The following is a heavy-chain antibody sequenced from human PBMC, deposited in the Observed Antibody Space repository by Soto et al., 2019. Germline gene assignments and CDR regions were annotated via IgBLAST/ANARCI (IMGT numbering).Heavy chain of an antibody. Sequence: VQLVESGGGLVKPGGSLRLSCAASGFTFSDYYMSWIRQAPGKGLEWVSYISCSGSTIYYGDSVKGRFTISRDNAKNSLHLQMNSLRAEDTAVYYCASGVAASHFYYYYMDVRGKGTTVTVSS. CDR2: ISCSGSTI. CDR3: ASGVAASHFYYYYMDV. V-gene: IGHV3-11*01. CDR1: GFTFSDYY. J-gene: IGHJ6*03. D-gene: IGHD2-15*01.